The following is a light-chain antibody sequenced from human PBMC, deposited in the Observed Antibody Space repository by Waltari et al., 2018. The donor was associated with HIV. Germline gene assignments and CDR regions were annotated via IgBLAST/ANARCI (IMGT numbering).Light chain of an antibody. CDR1: SSNIGSNT. Sequence: QSVLTQPPSASGTPGQRVTISCSGSSSNIGSNTVNWYHQLPGTAPKLLIYTNNQRPSGVPDRFSGSKSGTSASLAISGLQSEDEAYYYCAAWDDSLNGWVFGGGTKLTVL. V-gene: IGLV1-44*01. CDR2: TNN. J-gene: IGLJ3*02. CDR3: AAWDDSLNGWV.